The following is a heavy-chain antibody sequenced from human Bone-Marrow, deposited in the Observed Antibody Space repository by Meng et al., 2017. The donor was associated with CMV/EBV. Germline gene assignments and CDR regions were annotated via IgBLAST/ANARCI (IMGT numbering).Heavy chain of an antibody. D-gene: IGHD3-9*01. J-gene: IGHJ3*01. CDR1: YP. CDR2: IIPILTTS. V-gene: IGHV1-69*05. Sequence: YPISWVRQAPGQGPAWMGEIIPILTTSNYAQKLQGRVKITTDESTNTAYMELSSLRSEDTAVYYCARLRRQYDILTGSYPHDAFDVWGQGTMVTVSS. CDR3: ARLRRQYDILTGSYPHDAFDV.